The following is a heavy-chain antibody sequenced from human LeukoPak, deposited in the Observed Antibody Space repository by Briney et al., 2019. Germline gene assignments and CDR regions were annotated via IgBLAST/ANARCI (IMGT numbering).Heavy chain of an antibody. D-gene: IGHD6-13*01. CDR3: AREKVAIALGQQLVQDAFDI. V-gene: IGHV3-23*01. CDR1: GFTFSNYA. CDR2: ISGSGDST. J-gene: IGHJ3*02. Sequence: GGSLRLSCAASGFTFSNYAMSWVRQAPGKGLEWVSVISGSGDSTYYADSVKGRFTISRDNTKNTLYLQMNSLRAEDTAVYYCAREKVAIALGQQLVQDAFDIWGQGTMVTVSS.